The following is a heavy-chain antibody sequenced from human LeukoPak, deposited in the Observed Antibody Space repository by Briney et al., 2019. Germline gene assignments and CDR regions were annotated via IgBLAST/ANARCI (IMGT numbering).Heavy chain of an antibody. CDR3: AREGGDRYSYDY. CDR1: GFTFSAYP. CDR2: ISSTGTYI. J-gene: IGHJ4*02. V-gene: IGHV3-21*01. D-gene: IGHD5-18*01. Sequence: GGSLRLSCVASGFTFSAYPVHWVRQTPEKGLEWVSSISSTGTYIYYADSVKGRLTISRDNAKSSLYLQMNSLRAEDTAVYYCAREGGDRYSYDYWGQGTLVTVSS.